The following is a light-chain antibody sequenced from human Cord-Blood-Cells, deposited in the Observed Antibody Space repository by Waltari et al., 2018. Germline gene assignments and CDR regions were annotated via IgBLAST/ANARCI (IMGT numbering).Light chain of an antibody. V-gene: IGKV4-1*01. Sequence: DIVMTQSPDSLAVSLGERATINCKPSQSVLYSSNNKNYLACYQQKPGQPPKLLIYWASTRESGVPDRFSGSGSGTDFTLTISSLQAEDVAVYYCQQYYSTPRTFGQGTKVEIK. J-gene: IGKJ1*01. CDR2: WAS. CDR1: QSVLYSSNNKNY. CDR3: QQYYSTPRT.